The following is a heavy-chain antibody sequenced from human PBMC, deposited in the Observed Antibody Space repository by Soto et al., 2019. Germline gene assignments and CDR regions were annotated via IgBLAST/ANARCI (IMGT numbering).Heavy chain of an antibody. Sequence: QVQLQESGPGLLKPSETLSLTCTVSGASMRNYYWSWIRQPAGKGLEWIGRIFGSGETYYNPSLKSRIILSVGLSTSQFSLELPSVTAADTAVYFCVREGDYSDNNGYPLFDYWGQGTLVTVSP. CDR3: VREGDYSDNNGYPLFDY. V-gene: IGHV4-4*07. J-gene: IGHJ4*02. CDR2: IFGSGET. CDR1: GASMRNYY. D-gene: IGHD3-22*01.